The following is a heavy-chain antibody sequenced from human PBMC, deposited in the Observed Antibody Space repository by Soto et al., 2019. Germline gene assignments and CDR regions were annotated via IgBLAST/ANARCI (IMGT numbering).Heavy chain of an antibody. CDR3: ARGPASPYYYYMDV. Sequence: GGSLRLSCAASGFTFSSCDMHWVRQATGKGLEWVSAIGTAGDTYYPGSVKGRFTISRENAKNSLYLQMNSLRAGDTAVYYCARGPASPYYYYMDVWGKGTTVTVSS. CDR2: IGTAGDT. J-gene: IGHJ6*03. CDR1: GFTFSSCD. D-gene: IGHD2-2*01. V-gene: IGHV3-13*01.